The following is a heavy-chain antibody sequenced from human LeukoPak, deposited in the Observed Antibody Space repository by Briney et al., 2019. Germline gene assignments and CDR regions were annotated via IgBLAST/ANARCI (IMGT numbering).Heavy chain of an antibody. CDR2: ISYSGST. J-gene: IGHJ6*03. CDR1: GGSISSYY. D-gene: IGHD6-25*01. V-gene: IGHV4-59*01. CDR3: ARSTYGSAGYSYYFYMDV. Sequence: SETLSLTCTVSGGSISSYYWSWIRQPPGKGLEWIGYISYSGSTNYNPSLKSRVTISVDTSQNQFSLKLNSVTAAGTAVYYCARSTYGSAGYSYYFYMDVWGKGTTVTVSS.